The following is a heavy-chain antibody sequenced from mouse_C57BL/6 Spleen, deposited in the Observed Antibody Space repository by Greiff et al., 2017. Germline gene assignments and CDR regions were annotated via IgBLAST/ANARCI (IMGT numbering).Heavy chain of an antibody. CDR1: GYTFTSYW. V-gene: IGHV1-52*01. Sequence: QVQLKQPGAELVRPGSSVKLSCKASGYTFTSYWMHWVKQRPIQGLEWIGNIDPSDSETHYNQKFKDKATLTVDKSSSTAYMQLSSLTSEDSAVYYCARSGYGSSLYAMDYWGQGTSVTVSS. CDR3: ARSGYGSSLYAMDY. D-gene: IGHD1-1*01. J-gene: IGHJ4*01. CDR2: IDPSDSET.